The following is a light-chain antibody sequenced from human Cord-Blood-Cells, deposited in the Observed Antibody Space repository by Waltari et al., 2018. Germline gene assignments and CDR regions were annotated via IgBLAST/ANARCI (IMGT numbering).Light chain of an antibody. CDR1: QRVLYSSNNKNY. Sequence: DIVMTQSPASLAVSLAGRVTLNCMHSQRVLYSSNNKNYLAWYQQKPGQPPKLLIYWASTRESGVPDRFSGSGSGTDFTLTISSLQAEDVAVYYCQQYYSTPLTFGGGTKVEIK. CDR3: QQYYSTPLT. J-gene: IGKJ4*01. CDR2: WAS. V-gene: IGKV4-1*01.